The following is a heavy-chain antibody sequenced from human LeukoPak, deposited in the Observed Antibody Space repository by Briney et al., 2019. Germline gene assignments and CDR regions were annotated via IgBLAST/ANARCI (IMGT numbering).Heavy chain of an antibody. V-gene: IGHV3-30*18. CDR1: GCTFSSYG. D-gene: IGHD3-22*01. J-gene: IGHJ4*02. Sequence: GRSLRLSCAASGCTFSSYGMHWVRQAPGKGLEWVAVISYDGSNKYYADSVKGRFTISRDNSKNTLYLQMNSLRAEDTAVYYCAKDDDSRNFDYWGQGTLVTVSS. CDR3: AKDDDSRNFDY. CDR2: ISYDGSNK.